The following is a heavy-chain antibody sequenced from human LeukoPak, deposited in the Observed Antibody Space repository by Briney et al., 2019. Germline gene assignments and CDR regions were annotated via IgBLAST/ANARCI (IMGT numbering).Heavy chain of an antibody. J-gene: IGHJ4*02. V-gene: IGHV4-4*07. CDR2: IYTSGST. CDR3: ARDRYYYDNSGKFDY. Sequence: SETLSLTCTVSGYSISSGYYWGWIRQPAGKGLEWIGRIYTSGSTNYNPSLKSRVTMSVDTSKNQVSLNVSSVTAADTAVYYCARDRYYYDNSGKFDYWGQGTLVTVSS. D-gene: IGHD3-22*01. CDR1: GYSISSGYY.